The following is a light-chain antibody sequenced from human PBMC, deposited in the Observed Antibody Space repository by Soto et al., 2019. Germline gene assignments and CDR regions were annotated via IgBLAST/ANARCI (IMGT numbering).Light chain of an antibody. V-gene: IGLV2-14*01. CDR3: CSYTISSLYV. Sequence: QSALTQPASVSGSPGQSITISCTGTSSNYVSWYQQHPGKAPKLMIYDVSDRPSGVSNRFSGSKSGNTASLTISGLQAEDEADYYCCSYTISSLYVFATGTKVTVL. CDR2: DVS. CDR1: SSNY. J-gene: IGLJ1*01.